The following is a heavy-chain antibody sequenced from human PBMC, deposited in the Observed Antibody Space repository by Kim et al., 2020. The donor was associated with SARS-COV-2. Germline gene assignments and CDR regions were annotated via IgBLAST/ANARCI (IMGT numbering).Heavy chain of an antibody. J-gene: IGHJ3*02. V-gene: IGHV5-51*01. D-gene: IGHD6-13*01. Sequence: PSFQGQVTISADKAISTAYLQWSSLKASDTAMYYCARPLVAAGSDAFDIWGQGTMVTVSS. CDR3: ARPLVAAGSDAFDI.